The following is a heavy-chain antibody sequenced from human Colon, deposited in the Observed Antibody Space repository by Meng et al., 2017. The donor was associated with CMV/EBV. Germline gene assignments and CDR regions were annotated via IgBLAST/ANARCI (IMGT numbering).Heavy chain of an antibody. V-gene: IGHV4-34*01. CDR3: ARNSKGAFDI. CDR1: GGSFSSHY. J-gene: IGHJ3*02. CDR2: IYYTGST. Sequence: SETLSLTCAVYGGSFSSHYWSWIRQPPGKGLEWIGRIYYTGSTNYNPSLKSRVTISVDTSKNQFSLKLSSVTAADTAVYYCARNSKGAFDIWGQGTRVTVSS. D-gene: IGHD2-21*01.